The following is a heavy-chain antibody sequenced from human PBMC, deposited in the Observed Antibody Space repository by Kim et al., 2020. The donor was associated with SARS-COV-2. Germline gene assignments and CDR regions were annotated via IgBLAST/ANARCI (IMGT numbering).Heavy chain of an antibody. CDR2: IKSKTDGGTT. CDR3: TTDFWLLWFGELRRFDP. V-gene: IGHV3-15*01. CDR1: GFTFSNAW. J-gene: IGHJ5*02. D-gene: IGHD3-10*01. Sequence: GGSLRLSCAASGFTFSNAWMSWVRQAPGKGLEWVGRIKSKTDGGTTDYAAPVKGRFTISRDDSKNTLYLQMNSLKTEDTAVYYCTTDFWLLWFGELRRFDPWGQGTLVTVSS.